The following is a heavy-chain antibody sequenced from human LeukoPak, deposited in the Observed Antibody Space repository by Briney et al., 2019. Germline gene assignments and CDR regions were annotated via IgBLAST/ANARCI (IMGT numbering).Heavy chain of an antibody. V-gene: IGHV1-18*01. Sequence: ASVKVSCKASGYTFTSYGISWVRQAPGQGLEWMGWISAYNGNTNYAQKLQGRVTMTTDTSTSTAYMELRSLRSDDTAVYYCARSTRYYDILTGYYRIPFDYWGQGTLVTVSS. CDR2: ISAYNGNT. D-gene: IGHD3-9*01. J-gene: IGHJ4*02. CDR1: GYTFTSYG. CDR3: ARSTRYYDILTGYYRIPFDY.